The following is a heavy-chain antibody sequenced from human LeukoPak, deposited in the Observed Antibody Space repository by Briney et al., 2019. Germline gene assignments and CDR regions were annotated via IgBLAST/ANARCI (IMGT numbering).Heavy chain of an antibody. Sequence: PGGSLRLSCAASGFTFSSYAMSRVRQAPGKGLEWVSAISGSGGSTYYADSVKGRFTISRDNSKNTLYLQMNSLRAEDTAVYYCAKMRELRLRPPDYWGQGTLVTVSS. CDR1: GFTFSSYA. CDR2: ISGSGGST. CDR3: AKMRELRLRPPDY. V-gene: IGHV3-23*01. D-gene: IGHD1-26*01. J-gene: IGHJ4*02.